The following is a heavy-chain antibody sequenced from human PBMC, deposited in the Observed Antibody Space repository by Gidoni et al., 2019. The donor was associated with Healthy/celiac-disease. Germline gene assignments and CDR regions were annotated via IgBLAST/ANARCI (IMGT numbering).Heavy chain of an antibody. V-gene: IGHV1-24*01. CDR1: GYPLTELS. CDR3: ATDSSGYPNLDL. D-gene: IGHD3-22*01. J-gene: IGHJ2*01. CDR2: FDPEDGET. Sequence: QVQLVQSGAEVKNPGASVTVSCKFSGYPLTELSMPWVRQAPGQGLEWMGGFDPEDGETIYSQKFQGRVTMTEDTSTDTAYMELSSLRSEDTAVYYCATDSSGYPNLDLWGRGTLVTVSS.